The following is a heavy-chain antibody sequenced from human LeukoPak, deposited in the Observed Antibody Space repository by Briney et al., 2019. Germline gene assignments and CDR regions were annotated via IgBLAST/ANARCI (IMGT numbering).Heavy chain of an antibody. CDR1: GGSISSGGYY. D-gene: IGHD3-22*01. J-gene: IGHJ4*02. CDR2: IYYSGST. Sequence: SETLSPTCTVSGGSISSGGYYWSWIRQHPGKGLEWIGYIYYSGSTYYNPSLKSRVTISVDTSKNQFSLKLSSVTAADTAVYYCAREVRGYDSSGYPDFYWGQGTLVTVSS. V-gene: IGHV4-31*03. CDR3: AREVRGYDSSGYPDFY.